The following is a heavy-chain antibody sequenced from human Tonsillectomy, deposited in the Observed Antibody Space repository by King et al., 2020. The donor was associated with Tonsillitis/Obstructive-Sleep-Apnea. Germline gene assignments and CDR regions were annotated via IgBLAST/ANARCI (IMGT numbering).Heavy chain of an antibody. Sequence: VQLVESGGGLVQPGGSLRLSCAASGFTFSNYWMSWVSQAPGKGLEWVSNIKQDGSEKFFVDSMKGRFTIYRDNARNSLYLQMNSLRAEDTAVYYCARENGELGYWGQGTLVTVSS. CDR3: ARENGELGY. D-gene: IGHD3-10*01. J-gene: IGHJ4*02. CDR2: IKQDGSEK. V-gene: IGHV3-7*04. CDR1: GFTFSNYW.